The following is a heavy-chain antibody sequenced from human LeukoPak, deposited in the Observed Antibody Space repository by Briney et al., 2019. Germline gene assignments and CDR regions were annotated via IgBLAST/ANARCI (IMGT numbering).Heavy chain of an antibody. CDR3: ARGSDYVCGSYSGRPELDY. CDR2: INHSGST. CDR1: GGSFSGYY. J-gene: IGHJ4*02. D-gene: IGHD3-16*01. Sequence: SETLSLTCAVYGGSFSGYYWSWIRQPPGKGLEWIGEINHSGSTNYNPSLKSRVTISVDTSKNQFSLKLSSVTAADTAAYYCARGSDYVCGSYSGRPELDYWGQGTLATVSS. V-gene: IGHV4-34*01.